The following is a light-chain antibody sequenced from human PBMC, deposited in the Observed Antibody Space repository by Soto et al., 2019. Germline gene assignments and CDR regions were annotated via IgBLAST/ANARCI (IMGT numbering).Light chain of an antibody. Sequence: DIQMTQSPSSLSASIGDRITITCRASQSISTYLNWYQQRPGKAPNLLIYGASTLHNGVPSRFMGSGSATDFTLTITSLQPEDFATYYCQQSFITPPLTFGGGTKVEIK. J-gene: IGKJ4*01. V-gene: IGKV1-39*01. CDR2: GAS. CDR3: QQSFITPPLT. CDR1: QSISTY.